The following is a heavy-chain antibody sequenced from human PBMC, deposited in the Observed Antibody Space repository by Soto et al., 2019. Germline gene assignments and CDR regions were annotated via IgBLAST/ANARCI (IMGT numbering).Heavy chain of an antibody. J-gene: IGHJ4*02. CDR1: GFTFNSYG. CDR3: ARGWLAGGYEFDY. V-gene: IGHV3-33*01. Sequence: QVPLVESGGGVVQPGRSLRLSCAASGFTFNSYGMHWVRQAPGKGLEWVAIIWYDGSDKYYSDSVKGRFTISRDNSKNTLYLQMNSLGGEDTAIYYCARGWLAGGYEFDYWGQGTLVTVSS. D-gene: IGHD5-12*01. CDR2: IWYDGSDK.